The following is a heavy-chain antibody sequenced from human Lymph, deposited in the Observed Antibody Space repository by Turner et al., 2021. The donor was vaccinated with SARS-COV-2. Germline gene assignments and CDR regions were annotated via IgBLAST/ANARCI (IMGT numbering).Heavy chain of an antibody. CDR2: ISGSGGST. Sequence: EVQLLESGGGLVQPGGSLSLPCAASGFTFSSYAMSWVRQAPGKGLEWVSAISGSGGSTYYADSVKGRFTISRDNSKNTLYLQMNSLRAEDTAVYYCANLYSSSAAGDPWGQGTLVTVSS. CDR1: GFTFSSYA. CDR3: ANLYSSSAAGDP. V-gene: IGHV3-23*01. D-gene: IGHD6-6*01. J-gene: IGHJ5*02.